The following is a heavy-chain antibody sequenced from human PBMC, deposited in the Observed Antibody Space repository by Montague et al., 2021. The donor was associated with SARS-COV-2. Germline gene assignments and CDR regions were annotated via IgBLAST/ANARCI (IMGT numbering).Heavy chain of an antibody. D-gene: IGHD3-22*01. J-gene: IGHJ3*02. CDR2: MHQNKNT. V-gene: IGHV4-61*10. Sequence: SETLSLTCNVSGVAELRRRSEEYTSELQSRSELVCRLMHQNKNTNYKPSLKCRVTISVDKTKNQFSLKLSSVTAAETAVYYCVRATKGDLPKRIGMTVVVRGSAGTFNIGSQGKVVTVFS. CDR1: GVAELRRRS. CDR3: VRATKGDLPKRIGMTVVVRGSAGTFNI.